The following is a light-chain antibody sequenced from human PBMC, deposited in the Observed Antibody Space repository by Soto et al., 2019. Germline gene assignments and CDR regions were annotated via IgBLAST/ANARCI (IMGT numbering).Light chain of an antibody. Sequence: IVMTQSPATLSVSPGERATLSCRASQSVSGNLAWYQQKPGQTPKLLIYVESTRATGIPARFSGSGSGTEFTLTISSLQSEDFAVYYCQQYNVWPLTFGGGTKVEFK. CDR3: QQYNVWPLT. CDR2: VES. J-gene: IGKJ4*01. CDR1: QSVSGN. V-gene: IGKV3-15*01.